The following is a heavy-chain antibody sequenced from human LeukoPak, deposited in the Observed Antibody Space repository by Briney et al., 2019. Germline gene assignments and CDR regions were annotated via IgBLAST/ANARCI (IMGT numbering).Heavy chain of an antibody. CDR3: AKDLDLYYYDSSGYERAFDI. J-gene: IGHJ3*02. CDR2: IRGSGGST. CDR1: GFPFSSYS. V-gene: IGHV3-23*01. D-gene: IGHD3-22*01. Sequence: GRSLRLSCASSGFPFSSYSMSWVRQAPAKGLEWVSAIRGSGGSTYYADSVKGGFTMSRDNSKNTLYPQMNSLRAEDTAVYYCAKDLDLYYYDSSGYERAFDIWGQGTMVTVSS.